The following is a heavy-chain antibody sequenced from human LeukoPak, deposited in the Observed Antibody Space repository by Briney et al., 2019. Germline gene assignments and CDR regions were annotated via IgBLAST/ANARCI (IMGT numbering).Heavy chain of an antibody. Sequence: ASVKVSCKASGYTFTGYYMHWVRQAPGQGLEWMGWINPNSGGTNYAQKFQGRVTMTRDTSISTAYMGLSRLRSDDTAVYYCARAPSSVRFLEWLSPSFDYWGQGTLVTVSS. V-gene: IGHV1-2*02. D-gene: IGHD3-3*01. CDR2: INPNSGGT. CDR1: GYTFTGYY. CDR3: ARAPSSVRFLEWLSPSFDY. J-gene: IGHJ4*02.